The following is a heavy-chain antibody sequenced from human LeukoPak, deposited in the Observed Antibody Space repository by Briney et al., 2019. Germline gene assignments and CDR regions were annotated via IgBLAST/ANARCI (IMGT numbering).Heavy chain of an antibody. Sequence: ASVTVSCKTSGYTFTSYYMHWVRQAPGQGLEWMGMINPSGGSTSYAQKFQGRVTMTRDTSTSTVYMELSGLRSEDTAVYYCARASYEYVWGSYRRYYFDYWGQGTLVTVSS. CDR3: ARASYEYVWGSYRRYYFDY. CDR2: INPSGGST. D-gene: IGHD3-16*02. V-gene: IGHV1-46*01. J-gene: IGHJ4*02. CDR1: GYTFTSYY.